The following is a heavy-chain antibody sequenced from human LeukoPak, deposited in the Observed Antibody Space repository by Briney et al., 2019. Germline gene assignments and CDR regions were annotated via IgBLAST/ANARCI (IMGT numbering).Heavy chain of an antibody. V-gene: IGHV3-49*04. Sequence: PGGSLRLSCAASGFTFSSYSMNWVRQAPGKGLEWVGFIRSKTYGGTAEYAASVKGRFTISRDDSKSIAYLQMSSLKTDSTSCYLDYWGRGTLVTVSS. CDR1: GFTFSSYS. D-gene: IGHD2-2*01. CDR3: Y. CDR2: IRSKTYGGTA. J-gene: IGHJ4*02.